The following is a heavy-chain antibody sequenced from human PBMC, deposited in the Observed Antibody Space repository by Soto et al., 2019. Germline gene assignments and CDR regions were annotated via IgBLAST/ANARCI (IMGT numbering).Heavy chain of an antibody. CDR2: IYPGDSDT. D-gene: IGHD3-22*01. J-gene: IGHJ4*02. CDR1: GYTFNIYW. Sequence: GESLKISCKPSGYTFNIYWIGWVRQMPGKGLEWMGVIYPGDSDTRYSPSFQGQVSISVDKSISTAYLRWSSLKASDTAIYYCVSPDILSRSSDYDYLFDFWGQGTPVTV. V-gene: IGHV5-51*01. CDR3: VSPDILSRSSDYDYLFDF.